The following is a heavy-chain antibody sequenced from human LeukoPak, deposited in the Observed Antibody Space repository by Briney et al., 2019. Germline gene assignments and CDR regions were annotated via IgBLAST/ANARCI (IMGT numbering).Heavy chain of an antibody. Sequence: NPSETLSLTCAVYGGSFSGYYWSWIRQPPGKGLEWIGEINHSGSTNYNPSLKSRVTISVDTSKNQFSLKLSSVTAADTAVYYCARGIVVVPAAGGSWFDPWGQGTLVTVSS. CDR1: GGSFSGYY. J-gene: IGHJ5*02. CDR3: ARGIVVVPAAGGSWFDP. D-gene: IGHD2-2*01. V-gene: IGHV4-34*01. CDR2: INHSGST.